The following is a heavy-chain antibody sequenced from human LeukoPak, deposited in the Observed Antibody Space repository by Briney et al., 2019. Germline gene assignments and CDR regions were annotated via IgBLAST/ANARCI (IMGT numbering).Heavy chain of an antibody. CDR2: IYPGDSDT. CDR1: GYSFTSYW. CDR3: ARSKQLWTPYFDY. V-gene: IGHV5-51*01. J-gene: IGHJ4*02. Sequence: GESLKISCKGSGYSFTSYWIGWVRQMPGRGLEWMGIIYPGDSDTRYSPSFQGQVTISADKSISTAYLQWSSLKASDTAMYYCARSKQLWTPYFDYWGQGTLVTVSS. D-gene: IGHD5-18*01.